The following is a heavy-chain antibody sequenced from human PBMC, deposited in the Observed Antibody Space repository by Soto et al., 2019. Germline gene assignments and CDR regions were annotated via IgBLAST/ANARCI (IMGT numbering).Heavy chain of an antibody. CDR1: GYTLTELS. CDR3: ATGPACSGGSCYPRPHFGY. J-gene: IGHJ4*02. CDR2: FDPEDGET. D-gene: IGHD2-15*01. V-gene: IGHV1-24*01. Sequence: ASVKVSCKVSGYTLTELSMHWVRQAPGKGLEWMGGFDPEDGETIYAQKFQGRVTMTEDTSTDTAYMELSSLRSEDTAVYYCATGPACSGGSCYPRPHFGYWGQGTLVTVSS.